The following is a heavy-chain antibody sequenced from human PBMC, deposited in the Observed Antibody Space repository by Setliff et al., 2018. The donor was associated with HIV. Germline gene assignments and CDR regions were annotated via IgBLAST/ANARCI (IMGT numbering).Heavy chain of an antibody. CDR1: GGSISSYY. Sequence: PSETLSLTCTVSGGSISSYYWSWIRQPAGKGLEWIGRVHSTGTTIYNPSLKSRVTMSVDTSKNQLSLKLRSVTAADTAVYYCARARITMTGGRLEPYAFDRWGQGTKVTVSS. J-gene: IGHJ3*01. D-gene: IGHD3-22*01. CDR3: ARARITMTGGRLEPYAFDR. V-gene: IGHV4-4*07. CDR2: VHSTGTT.